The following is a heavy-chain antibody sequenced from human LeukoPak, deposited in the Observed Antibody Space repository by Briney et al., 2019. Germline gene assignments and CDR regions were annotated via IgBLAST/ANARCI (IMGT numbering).Heavy chain of an antibody. CDR2: ISGSGGST. D-gene: IGHD6-6*01. J-gene: IGHJ6*03. Sequence: GGSLRLSCAASGFTFSSYAMSWVRQAPGKGLEWVSAISGSGGSTYYADSVKGRFTISRDNSKNTLYLQMNSLRAEDTAVYYCAKKARGSSSNYYYYYYMDVWGKGTTVTVSS. CDR1: GFTFSSYA. V-gene: IGHV3-23*01. CDR3: AKKARGSSSNYYYYYYMDV.